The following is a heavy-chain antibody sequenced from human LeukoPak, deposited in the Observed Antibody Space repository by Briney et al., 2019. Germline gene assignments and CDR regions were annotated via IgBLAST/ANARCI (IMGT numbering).Heavy chain of an antibody. Sequence: SETLSLTCSVSGGSISSSTYYWGWIRQPPGKGLEWIGNIYNSGSTYYNPSLKSRVTISVDTSKNQFSLKLSSVTAADTAVYYCARQAYSSNSGWFDPWGQGTLVTVSS. V-gene: IGHV4-39*01. D-gene: IGHD6-13*01. CDR1: GGSISSSTYY. CDR2: IYNSGST. CDR3: ARQAYSSNSGWFDP. J-gene: IGHJ5*02.